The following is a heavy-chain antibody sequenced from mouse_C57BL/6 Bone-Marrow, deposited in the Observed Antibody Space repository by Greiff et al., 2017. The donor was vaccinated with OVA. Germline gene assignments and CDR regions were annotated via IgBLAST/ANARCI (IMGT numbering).Heavy chain of an antibody. J-gene: IGHJ4*01. D-gene: IGHD1-1*01. CDR2: ISSGGSYT. CDR1: GFTFSSYG. V-gene: IGHV5-6*02. Sequence: EVKLMESGGDLVKPGGSLKLSCAASGFTFSSYGMSWVRQTPDKRLEWVATISSGGSYTYYPDSVKGRFTISRDNAKNTLYLQMSSLKSEDTAMYYCARRGLLRAQAMDYWGQGTSVTVSS. CDR3: ARRGLLRAQAMDY.